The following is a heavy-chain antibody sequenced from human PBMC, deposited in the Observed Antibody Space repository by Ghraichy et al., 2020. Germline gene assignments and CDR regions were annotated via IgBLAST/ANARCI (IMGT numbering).Heavy chain of an antibody. CDR1: GYTFTSYY. V-gene: IGHV1-46*03. J-gene: IGHJ4*02. CDR3: ARLAESGSYDY. D-gene: IGHD1-26*01. Sequence: ASVKVSCKASGYTFTSYYIHWVRHAPGQGLEWMGVINPGGRSPSYAQKFQGRVTMTRDTSTSTIYMELSSLRSEDTAVYYCARLAESGSYDYWGQGTLVTVSS. CDR2: INPGGRSP.